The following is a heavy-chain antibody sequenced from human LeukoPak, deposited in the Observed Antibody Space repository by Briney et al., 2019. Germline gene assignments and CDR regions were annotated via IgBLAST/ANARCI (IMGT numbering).Heavy chain of an antibody. J-gene: IGHJ6*03. CDR3: AREGYSGTSGYYYYYMDV. CDR1: GYTFTSYY. CDR2: INPSGGST. Sequence: ASVTVSCKASGYTFTSYYMHWVRQAPGQGLEWMGIINPSGGSTSYAQKLQGRVTMTTDTSTSTAYMELRSLRSDDTAVYYCAREGYSGTSGYYYYYMDVWGKGTTVTVSS. D-gene: IGHD1-26*01. V-gene: IGHV1-46*01.